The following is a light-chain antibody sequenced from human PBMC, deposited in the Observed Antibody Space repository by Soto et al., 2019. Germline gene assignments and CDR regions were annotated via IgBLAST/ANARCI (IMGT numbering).Light chain of an antibody. CDR1: QSISSW. Sequence: DIQMTQSPSTLSASVGDRVTITCRASQSISSWLAWYQQKPGKAPNLLIYKASTLKSGVPSRFSGSGSGTEFTLTISSLQPEDFATYYCQQYDNDSLTFGQGTKVEIK. CDR2: KAS. V-gene: IGKV1-5*03. J-gene: IGKJ1*01. CDR3: QQYDNDSLT.